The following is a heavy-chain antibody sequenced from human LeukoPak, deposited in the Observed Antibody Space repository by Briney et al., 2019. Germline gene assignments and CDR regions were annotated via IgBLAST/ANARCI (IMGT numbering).Heavy chain of an antibody. Sequence: GGSLRLSCEASGFTFSSYAMSWVRQAPGKGLEWVSGISGSGGSTYYADSVKGRFAISRDNSKNTLYLQMNSLRSEDTAVYYCAKMPQYYYDSSGYFDYWGQGTLATVSS. V-gene: IGHV3-23*01. CDR2: ISGSGGST. J-gene: IGHJ4*02. CDR1: GFTFSSYA. D-gene: IGHD3-22*01. CDR3: AKMPQYYYDSSGYFDY.